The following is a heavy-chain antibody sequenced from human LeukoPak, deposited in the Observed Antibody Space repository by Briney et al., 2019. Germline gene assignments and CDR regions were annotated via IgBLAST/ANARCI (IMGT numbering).Heavy chain of an antibody. Sequence: GGSLRLSCAASGFTFSSYAMNWVRQAPGKGLEWISSISGSGDNTYYADSVKGRFTISRDNSKNTLYLQMNSLRAEDTAVYYCAKNIRQLGNYQYYMDVWGKGTTVTVSS. D-gene: IGHD7-27*01. CDR3: AKNIRQLGNYQYYMDV. V-gene: IGHV3-23*01. CDR2: ISGSGDNT. J-gene: IGHJ6*03. CDR1: GFTFSSYA.